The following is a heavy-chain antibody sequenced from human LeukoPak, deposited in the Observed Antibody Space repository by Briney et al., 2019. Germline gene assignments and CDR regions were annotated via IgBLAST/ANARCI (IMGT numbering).Heavy chain of an antibody. CDR3: ARDSHSSSWWFDP. D-gene: IGHD6-13*01. CDR1: GGSISSGSYY. J-gene: IGHJ5*02. V-gene: IGHV4-61*02. Sequence: SQTLSLTCTVSGGSISSGSYYWSWIRQPAGKGLEWFGRIYTSGSTNYNPSLKSRVTISVDTSKNQFSLKLSSVTAADTAVYYCARDSHSSSWWFDPWGQGTLVTVSS. CDR2: IYTSGST.